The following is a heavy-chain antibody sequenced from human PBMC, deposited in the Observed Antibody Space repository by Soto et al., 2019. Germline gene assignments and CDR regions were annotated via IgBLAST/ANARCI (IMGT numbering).Heavy chain of an antibody. CDR1: GYTFTSYA. CDR2: INAGNGNT. J-gene: IGHJ5*02. D-gene: IGHD5-18*01. Sequence: VSVKVSCKASGYTFTSYAMNWVRQAPGQRLEWMGWINAGNGNTKYSQKFQGRVTITRDTSASTAYMELSSLRSEDTAVYYCARDPGYSYGYTWGQGTLVTVSS. CDR3: ARDPGYSYGYT. V-gene: IGHV1-3*01.